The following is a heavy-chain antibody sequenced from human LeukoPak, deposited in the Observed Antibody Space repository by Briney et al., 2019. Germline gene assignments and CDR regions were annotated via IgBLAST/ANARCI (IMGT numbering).Heavy chain of an antibody. Sequence: SETLSLTCTVSGGSISSYYWSWIRQPLGKGLEWIGYIYYSGSTNYNPSLKSRVTISVDTSKNQFSLKLSSVTAADTAVYYCARDSTGWLYFDYWGQGTLVTVSS. D-gene: IGHD6-19*01. CDR3: ARDSTGWLYFDY. CDR1: GGSISSYY. V-gene: IGHV4-59*01. J-gene: IGHJ4*02. CDR2: IYYSGST.